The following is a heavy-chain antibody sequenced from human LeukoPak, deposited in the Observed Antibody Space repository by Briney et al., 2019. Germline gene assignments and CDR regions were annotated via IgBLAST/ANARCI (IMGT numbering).Heavy chain of an antibody. CDR1: GFTFSGYA. CDR3: ARDIHYYYMDV. J-gene: IGHJ6*03. Sequence: PGRSLRLSCAASGFTFSGYALHWVRQAPGKGLEWVAVISYDGSNKYYADSVKGRFTTSRDNAKNTLYLQMNSLRAEDTAVYYCARDIHYYYMDVWGKGTTVTVSS. D-gene: IGHD2-2*02. V-gene: IGHV3-30-3*01. CDR2: ISYDGSNK.